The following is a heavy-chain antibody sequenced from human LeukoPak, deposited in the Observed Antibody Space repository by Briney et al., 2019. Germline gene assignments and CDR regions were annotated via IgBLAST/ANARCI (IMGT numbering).Heavy chain of an antibody. CDR2: IYYIGDT. Sequence: SETLSLTCTVSGASISTSRDYWGWIRQPPGTGLEWIGSIYYIGDTYYNPSLKSRVTMSLDMSKNQFSLKLNSVTAADTAVYYCARSRGGVAAKGGFFDYWGQGTLVTVSS. J-gene: IGHJ4*02. CDR1: GASISTSRDY. V-gene: IGHV4-39*07. CDR3: ARSRGGVAAKGGFFDY. D-gene: IGHD6-13*01.